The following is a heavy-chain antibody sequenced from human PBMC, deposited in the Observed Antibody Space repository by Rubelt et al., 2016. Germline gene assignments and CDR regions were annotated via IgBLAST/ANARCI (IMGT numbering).Heavy chain of an antibody. Sequence: WVGSIKSKTAGGATDYAAPVKDRFTMSRDDSKNTLYLQMNSLKTEDTAVYYCTTKTAMVSDYDYWGQGTLITVPS. D-gene: IGHD5-18*01. CDR2: IKSKTAGGAT. V-gene: IGHV3-15*07. CDR3: TTKTAMVSDYDY. J-gene: IGHJ4*02.